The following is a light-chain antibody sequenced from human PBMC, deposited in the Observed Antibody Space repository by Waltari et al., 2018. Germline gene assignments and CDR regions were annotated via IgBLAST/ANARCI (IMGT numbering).Light chain of an antibody. Sequence: DIQMTQSPSSLSASVGARVTITCRASRSISKYLNWYQQKPGQDPKLLIFAASSLQGGVPSRFSGGGSGTEFTLTVTSLQPEDFAAYYCQQSYSSPYSFGQGTKLEIK. CDR2: AAS. J-gene: IGKJ2*03. V-gene: IGKV1-39*01. CDR1: RSISKY. CDR3: QQSYSSPYS.